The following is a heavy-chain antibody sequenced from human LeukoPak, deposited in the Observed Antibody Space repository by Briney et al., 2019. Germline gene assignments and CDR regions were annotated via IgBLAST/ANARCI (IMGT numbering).Heavy chain of an antibody. CDR2: LKIEGKSK. V-gene: IGHV3-30*02. CDR3: AKHDAPIFGNAFDL. Sequence: GGSLRLSSVASGFTFSKYRLHWVPQAPGKGLEWVVFLKIEGKSKYHATSGTGPFTTSRETTENTLYPHIDSPRPPHPAVYYCAKHDAPIFGNAFDLWGQGTMAT. CDR1: GFTFSKYR. D-gene: IGHD1-1*01. J-gene: IGHJ3*01.